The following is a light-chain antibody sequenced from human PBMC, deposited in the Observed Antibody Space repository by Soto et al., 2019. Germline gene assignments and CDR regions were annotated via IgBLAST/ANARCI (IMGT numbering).Light chain of an antibody. Sequence: DIVMTQSPLSLPVTPGEPASISCRSSQSLLHTSGYNYLDWYLQKPGQSPQLLIYLGSNRASGVPDRFSGRESGTHFTLKITRVEAEDVGVYYCMQRLQTPWTFGQGTKMESK. CDR2: LGS. CDR3: MQRLQTPWT. CDR1: QSLLHTSGYNY. J-gene: IGKJ1*01. V-gene: IGKV2-28*01.